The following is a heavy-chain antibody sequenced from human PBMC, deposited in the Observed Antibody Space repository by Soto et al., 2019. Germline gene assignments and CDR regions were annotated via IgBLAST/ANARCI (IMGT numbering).Heavy chain of an antibody. CDR3: ARDSAVVPFNWFDP. CDR2: IIPIFGTA. Sequence: GASVKVSCKASGGTFSSYAISWVRQAPGQGLEWMGGIIPIFGTANYAQKFQGRVTITADESTSTAYMELSSLRSEDTAVYYCARDSAVVPFNWFDPWGQGTLVTVSS. D-gene: IGHD2-2*01. J-gene: IGHJ5*02. V-gene: IGHV1-69*13. CDR1: GGTFSSYA.